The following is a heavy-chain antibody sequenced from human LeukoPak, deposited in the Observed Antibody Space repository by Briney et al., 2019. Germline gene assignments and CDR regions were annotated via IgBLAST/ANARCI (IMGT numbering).Heavy chain of an antibody. J-gene: IGHJ4*02. V-gene: IGHV3-30*04. CDR2: LSFDVSGR. CDR1: ELNFKTHA. Sequence: GGSLRLSCVVSELNFKTHAMHWVRQAPGKGLEWVAGLSFDVSGRNYADSVKGRFTISRDSSKNTLYLQMHSLSPEDTAVYFCARDLQEISSSYFDYWGQGSLVTVSS. CDR3: ARDLQEISSSYFDY. D-gene: IGHD5-24*01.